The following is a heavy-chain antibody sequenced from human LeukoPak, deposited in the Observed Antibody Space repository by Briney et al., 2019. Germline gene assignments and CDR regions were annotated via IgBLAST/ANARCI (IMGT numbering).Heavy chain of an antibody. CDR3: ARAHCSSTSCYLDYYDSSGYYYPGAFDI. CDR2: IIPIFGTA. D-gene: IGHD3-22*01. V-gene: IGHV1-69*13. J-gene: IGHJ3*02. CDR1: GGTFSSYA. Sequence: SVKVSCKASGGTFSSYAISWVRQAPGQGLEWMGGIIPIFGTAKYAQKFQGRVTITADESTSTAYMELSSLRSEDTAVYYCARAHCSSTSCYLDYYDSSGYYYPGAFDIWGQGTMVTVSS.